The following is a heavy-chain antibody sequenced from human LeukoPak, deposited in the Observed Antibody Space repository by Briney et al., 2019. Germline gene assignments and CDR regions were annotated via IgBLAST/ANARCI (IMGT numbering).Heavy chain of an antibody. V-gene: IGHV3-30-3*01. CDR3: ARESIAAPLDY. CDR1: GFTFSSYA. D-gene: IGHD6-13*01. CDR2: ISYDGSNK. Sequence: GGSLRLSCAASGFTFSSYAMHWVRQAPGKGLEWVAVISYDGSNKYYADSVKGRFTISRDNSKNTLYLQMNSLRAEDTAVYYCARESIAAPLDYWGQGTLVTVSS. J-gene: IGHJ4*02.